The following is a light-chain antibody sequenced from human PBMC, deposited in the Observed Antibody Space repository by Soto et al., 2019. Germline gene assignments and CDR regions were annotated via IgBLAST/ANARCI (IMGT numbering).Light chain of an antibody. V-gene: IGKV1-39*01. CDR3: QQSFSAPLS. Sequence: DIHLTQSPSTLSASVGDRVTITCRASQSINTYLNWYQQEPGKAPKLLIYAASNLQSGVPSRFSGSGYGTDFTLTISSLQPEDCATYYCQQSFSAPLSFGGGTKVEIK. CDR2: AAS. CDR1: QSINTY. J-gene: IGKJ4*01.